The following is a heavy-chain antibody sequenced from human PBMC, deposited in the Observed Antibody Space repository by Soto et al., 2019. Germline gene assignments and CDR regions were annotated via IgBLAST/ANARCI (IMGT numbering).Heavy chain of an antibody. CDR1: GYTFIGYY. CDR3: ARMASFGSLNWFDP. Sequence: GSVKVSCKASGYTFIGYYIHWVRQATGQGLEWMGWMNPGSGDTGYAQKFQGRVTMTRNISIATAYMELSSLRADDTAIYYCARMASFGSLNWFDPWGQGTLVTVSS. V-gene: IGHV1-8*02. CDR2: MNPGSGDT. D-gene: IGHD5-18*01. J-gene: IGHJ5*02.